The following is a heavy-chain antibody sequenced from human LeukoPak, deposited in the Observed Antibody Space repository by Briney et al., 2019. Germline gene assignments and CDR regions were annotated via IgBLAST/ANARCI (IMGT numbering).Heavy chain of an antibody. J-gene: IGHJ6*02. Sequence: PGGSLRLSCAASGFTFRSHWMHWVRQVPGKGLEWVSRINSAGSGTTYADAVQGRFTMSRDNAKKTLYLQMSSLRAEDTATYHCVRGSSSPVADYYSYGMDVWGQGTTVTVSS. CDR1: GFTFRSHW. CDR3: VRGSSSPVADYYSYGMDV. CDR2: INSAGSGT. D-gene: IGHD3-10*01. V-gene: IGHV3-74*01.